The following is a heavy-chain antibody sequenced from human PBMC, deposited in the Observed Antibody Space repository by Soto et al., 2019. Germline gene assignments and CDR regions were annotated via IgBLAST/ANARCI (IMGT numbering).Heavy chain of an antibody. CDR3: ARDFGQLGNWFDP. CDR1: GYTFTGYY. Sequence: ASVKVSCKASGYTFTGYYMHWVRQAPGQGLEWMGWINPNSGGTNYAQKFQGWVTMTRDTSISTAYMELSRPRSDDTAVYYCARDFGQLGNWFDPWGQGTLVTVSS. V-gene: IGHV1-2*04. D-gene: IGHD6-13*01. J-gene: IGHJ5*02. CDR2: INPNSGGT.